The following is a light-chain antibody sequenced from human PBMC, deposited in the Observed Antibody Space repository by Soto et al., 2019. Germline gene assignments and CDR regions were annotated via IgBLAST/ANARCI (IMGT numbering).Light chain of an antibody. V-gene: IGKV3-20*01. CDR3: QQYGNSPWT. J-gene: IGKJ1*01. CDR2: GAS. CDR1: QSISSSY. Sequence: IVLTQSPGTLSLSPGERATLSCRASQSISSSYLAWYQQKPGQAPRLLIYGASNRATAIPDRFSGSGSGTDFTLTISRLEPEDFAVYYCQQYGNSPWTFGQGTKVDIK.